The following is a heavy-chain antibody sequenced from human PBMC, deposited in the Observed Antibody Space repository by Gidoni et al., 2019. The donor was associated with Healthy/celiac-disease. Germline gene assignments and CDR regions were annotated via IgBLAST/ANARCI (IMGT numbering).Heavy chain of an antibody. J-gene: IGHJ3*02. Sequence: EVQLLESGGGLVQPGGSLRLSCAASGFTFSSSAMSWVRQAPGKGLEWVSAISGSGGSTYYADSVKGRFTISRDNSKNTLYLQMNSLRAEDTAVYYCAKPVPITFGGVIALDAFDIWGQGTMVTVSS. CDR1: GFTFSSSA. D-gene: IGHD3-16*02. V-gene: IGHV3-23*01. CDR3: AKPVPITFGGVIALDAFDI. CDR2: ISGSGGST.